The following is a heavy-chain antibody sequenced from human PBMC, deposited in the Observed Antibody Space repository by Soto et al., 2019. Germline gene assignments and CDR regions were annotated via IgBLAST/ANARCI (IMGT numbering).Heavy chain of an antibody. J-gene: IGHJ6*02. D-gene: IGHD7-27*01. V-gene: IGHV3-23*01. CDR2: ISGSGGST. Sequence: EVQLLESGGGLVQPGGSLRLSCAASGFTFSSYAMSWVRQAPGKGLEWVSAISGSGGSTYYADSVKGRFTISRDNSKNTLYLQMNSRRAEDTAVYYCAKRNGLTGPPFYYYGMDVWGQGTTVTVSS. CDR1: GFTFSSYA. CDR3: AKRNGLTGPPFYYYGMDV.